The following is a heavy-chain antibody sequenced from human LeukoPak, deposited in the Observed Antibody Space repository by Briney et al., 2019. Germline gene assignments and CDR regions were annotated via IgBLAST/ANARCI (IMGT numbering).Heavy chain of an antibody. Sequence: SETLSLTCTVSGCSISSSSYYWGWIRQPPGKGLEWIGSIYYSGSTYYNPSLKSRVTISVDTSKNQFSLKLSSETAANPAVYYCGRDVVVTAAKPIYSYYYGMDVWGQGTTVTVSS. CDR3: GRDVVVTAAKPIYSYYYGMDV. CDR1: GCSISSSSYY. J-gene: IGHJ6*02. CDR2: IYYSGST. D-gene: IGHD2-2*02. V-gene: IGHV4-39*01.